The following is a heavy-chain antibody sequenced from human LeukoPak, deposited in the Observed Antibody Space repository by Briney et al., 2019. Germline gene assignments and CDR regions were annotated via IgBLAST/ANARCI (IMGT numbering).Heavy chain of an antibody. CDR1: GGSFSGYY. V-gene: IGHV4-34*01. CDR2: INHSGST. D-gene: IGHD2-15*01. J-gene: IGHJ4*02. CDR3: ARRGDCSGGSCYQY. Sequence: KTSETLSLTCAVYGGSFSGYYWSWIRQPPGKGLEWIGEINHSGSTNYNPSLRSRVTISVDTSKNQFSLKLSSVTAADTAVYYCARRGDCSGGSCYQYWGQGTLVTVSS.